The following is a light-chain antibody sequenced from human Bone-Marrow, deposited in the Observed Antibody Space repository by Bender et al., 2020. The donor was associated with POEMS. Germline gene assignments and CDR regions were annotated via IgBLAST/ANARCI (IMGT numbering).Light chain of an antibody. CDR1: SSDVGGFNY. CDR3: SSYTSTSIWV. CDR2: DVS. J-gene: IGLJ3*02. Sequence: LTQPPSVSVSPGQTATITCSGTSSDVGGFNYVSWYQHYPGKAPKLMISDVSSRPSGVSNRFSGSKSGNTASLTISGLQPEDEADYYCSSYTSTSIWVFGGGTRVTVL. V-gene: IGLV2-14*03.